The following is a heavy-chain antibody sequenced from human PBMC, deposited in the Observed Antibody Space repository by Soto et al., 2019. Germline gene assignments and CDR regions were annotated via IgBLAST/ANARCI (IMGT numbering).Heavy chain of an antibody. J-gene: IGHJ4*02. CDR2: ISAYNGNT. Sequence: QVQLVQSGAEVKKPGASVKVSCKASGYTFTSYGISWVRQAPGQGLEWMGWISAYNGNTNYAQKLQGRVTMTTDTSTSIAYMELRSLRSDDTAVYYCARSEEGDIVATILKNWGQGTLVTVSS. V-gene: IGHV1-18*01. D-gene: IGHD5-12*01. CDR1: GYTFTSYG. CDR3: ARSEEGDIVATILKN.